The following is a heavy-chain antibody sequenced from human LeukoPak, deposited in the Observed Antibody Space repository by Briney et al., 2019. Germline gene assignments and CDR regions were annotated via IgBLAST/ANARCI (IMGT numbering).Heavy chain of an antibody. J-gene: IGHJ4*02. CDR3: AKGYYYDSSGYYYLDYLFDY. D-gene: IGHD3-22*01. Sequence: GGSLRLSCAAYGFNFNDYAMHWVRQAPGKGLEWVSGISWNSGTKDYADSVKGRFTISRDNSKNTLYLQMNSLRAEDTAVYYCAKGYYYDSSGYYYLDYLFDYWGQGTLVTVSS. CDR2: ISWNSGTK. V-gene: IGHV3-9*01. CDR1: GFNFNDYA.